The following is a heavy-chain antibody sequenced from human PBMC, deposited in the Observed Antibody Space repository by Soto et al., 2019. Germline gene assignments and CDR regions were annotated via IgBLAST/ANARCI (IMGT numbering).Heavy chain of an antibody. Sequence: ASVKVSCKSSTYTYNIHYIHWVRQAPGQGLEWVGVINPSVGSTNYAQKFQGRVTMTRDTSTTTFYMEVTSLTSEDTAVYYCVGGSASGVDHWGQGTLVTASS. V-gene: IGHV1-46*02. CDR2: INPSVGST. D-gene: IGHD6-6*01. CDR3: VGGSASGVDH. J-gene: IGHJ4*02. CDR1: TYTYNIHY.